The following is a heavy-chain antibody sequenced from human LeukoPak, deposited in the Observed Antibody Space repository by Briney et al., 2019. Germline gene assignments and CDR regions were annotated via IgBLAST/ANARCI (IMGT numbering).Heavy chain of an antibody. CDR2: ISSSSSYI. CDR1: AFTFSSYS. CDR3: AFWSYSRYYYYYYYMDV. Sequence: GGSLRLSCAASAFTFSSYSMNWVRQAPGKGLEWVSSISSSSSYIYYADSVKGQFTISRDNAKNSLYLQMNSLRAEDTAVYYCAFWSYSRYYYYYYYMDVWGKGTTVTVSS. V-gene: IGHV3-21*01. D-gene: IGHD1-26*01. J-gene: IGHJ6*03.